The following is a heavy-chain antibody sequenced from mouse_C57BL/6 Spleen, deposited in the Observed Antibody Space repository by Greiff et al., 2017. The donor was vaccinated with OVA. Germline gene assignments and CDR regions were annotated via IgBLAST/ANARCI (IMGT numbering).Heavy chain of an antibody. D-gene: IGHD1-1*01. Sequence: LQESGAELVRPGASVKLSCKASGYTFTDYYINWVKQRPGQGLEWIARIYPGSGNTYYNEKFKGKATLTAEKSSSTAYMQLSSLTSEDSAVYFCARSPYYGDYYAMDYWGQGTSVTVSS. CDR1: GYTFTDYY. J-gene: IGHJ4*01. CDR3: ARSPYYGDYYAMDY. CDR2: IYPGSGNT. V-gene: IGHV1-76*01.